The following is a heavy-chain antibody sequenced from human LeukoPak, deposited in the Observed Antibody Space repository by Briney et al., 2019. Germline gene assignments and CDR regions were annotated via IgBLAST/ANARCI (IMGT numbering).Heavy chain of an antibody. CDR3: ARVYKLCSGGSCYPPGY. CDR1: GYTFTSYD. D-gene: IGHD2-15*01. CDR2: MNPNSGNT. V-gene: IGHV1-8*01. J-gene: IGHJ4*02. Sequence: ASVKVSCKASGYTFTSYDINWVRQATGQGLEWMGWMNPNSGNTGYARKFQGRVTMTRNTSISTAYMELSSLRSEDTAVYYCARVYKLCSGGSCYPPGYWGQGTLVTVSS.